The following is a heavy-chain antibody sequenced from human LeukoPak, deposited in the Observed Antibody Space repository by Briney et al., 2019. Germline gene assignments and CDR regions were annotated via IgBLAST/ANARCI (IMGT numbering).Heavy chain of an antibody. CDR1: GSPFTSYG. Sequence: PGASVKFSCKAAGSPFTSYGISWVRQAPGKGLEWMGWISAYNGNTNYAQKLQGRVTMTTDTSTSTAYMELRSLRSDDTAVYYCARCEAQDYYGMDVWGQGTTVTVSS. CDR3: ARCEAQDYYGMDV. J-gene: IGHJ6*02. V-gene: IGHV1-18*01. CDR2: ISAYNGNT.